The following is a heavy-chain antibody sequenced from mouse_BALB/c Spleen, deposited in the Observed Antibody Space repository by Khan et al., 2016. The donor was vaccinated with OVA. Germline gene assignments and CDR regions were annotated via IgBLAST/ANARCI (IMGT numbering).Heavy chain of an antibody. Sequence: QIQLVQSGAELVRPGASVKLSCKTSGYIFNNYWIHWVKQRSGQGLEWIARIYPGTDNSYYNEKLKDRATLTADKSSSTVYMQLSSLKSEDSAVYFCAREEALYYFDYWGQGTTLTVSS. CDR3: AREEALYYFDY. V-gene: IGHV1-76*01. CDR2: IYPGTDNS. CDR1: GYIFNNYW. D-gene: IGHD3-2*02. J-gene: IGHJ2*01.